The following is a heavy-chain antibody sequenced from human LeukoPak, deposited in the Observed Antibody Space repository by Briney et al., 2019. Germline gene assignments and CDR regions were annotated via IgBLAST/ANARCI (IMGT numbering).Heavy chain of an antibody. J-gene: IGHJ4*02. D-gene: IGHD5-24*01. V-gene: IGHV1-8*03. CDR1: GNTFTSYD. CDR3: ARISSRRDGYNLGY. CDR2: MNPNSGNT. Sequence: ASVKVSCKASGNTFTSYDINWVRQATGQGLEWMGWMNPNSGNTGYAQKFQGRVTITRNTSISTAYMELSSLRSEDTAVYYCARISSRRDGYNLGYWGQGTLVTVSS.